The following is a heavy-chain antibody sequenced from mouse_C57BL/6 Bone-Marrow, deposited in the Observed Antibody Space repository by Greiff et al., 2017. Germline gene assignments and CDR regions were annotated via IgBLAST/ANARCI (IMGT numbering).Heavy chain of an antibody. CDR2: IDPSDSYT. Sequence: VQLQQPGAELVMPGASVKLSCKASGYTFTSYWMHWVKQRPGQGLEWIGEIDPSDSYTNYNQKFNGKSTLTVDKSSSTAYMQLSSLTSEDSAVYYCARRHYYGSHFDVWGTGTTVTVSS. CDR3: ARRHYYGSHFDV. D-gene: IGHD1-1*01. J-gene: IGHJ1*03. CDR1: GYTFTSYW. V-gene: IGHV1-69*01.